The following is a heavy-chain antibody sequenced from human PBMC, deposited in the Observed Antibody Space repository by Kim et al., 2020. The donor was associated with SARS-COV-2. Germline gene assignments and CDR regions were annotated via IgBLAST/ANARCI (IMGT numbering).Heavy chain of an antibody. J-gene: IGHJ6*02. CDR1: GYSFTSYW. D-gene: IGHD6-19*01. CDR3: ARQGGIAVAANYYGMDV. CDR2: IYPGDSDT. V-gene: IGHV5-51*01. Sequence: GEYLKLACKGSGYSFTSYWIGWVRQMPGKGLEWMGIIYPGDSDTRYSPSFQGQVTISADKSISTAYLQWSSLKASDTAMYYCARQGGIAVAANYYGMDVWGQGTTVTVSS.